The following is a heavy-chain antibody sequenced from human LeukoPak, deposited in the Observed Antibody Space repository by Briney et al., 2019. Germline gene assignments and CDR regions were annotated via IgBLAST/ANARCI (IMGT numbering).Heavy chain of an antibody. J-gene: IGHJ6*02. Sequence: GGSLRLSCAASGFTFSSYAMSWVRQAPGKGLEWVSTISGSGSSTYYADSGKGRFTISRDNSKNTLYLQMNSLRAEDTAVYYCARDWSSKYPYYYGMDVWGQGTTVTVSS. CDR2: ISGSGSST. D-gene: IGHD4-11*01. CDR1: GFTFSSYA. CDR3: ARDWSSKYPYYYGMDV. V-gene: IGHV3-23*01.